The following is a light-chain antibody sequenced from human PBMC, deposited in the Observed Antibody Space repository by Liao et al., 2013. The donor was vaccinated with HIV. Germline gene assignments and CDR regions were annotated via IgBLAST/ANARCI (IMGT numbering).Light chain of an antibody. CDR2: KDS. J-gene: IGLJ3*02. V-gene: IGLV3-25*03. Sequence: SYELTQPPSVSVSPGQTASITCSGDKLGHKYAYWYQQKPGQAPVLLIYKDSERPSGIPERFSGSSSGTTVTLTISGVQAEDEADYYCQSADSSGTCPVFGGGTKLTVL. CDR1: KLGHKY. CDR3: QSADSSGTCPV.